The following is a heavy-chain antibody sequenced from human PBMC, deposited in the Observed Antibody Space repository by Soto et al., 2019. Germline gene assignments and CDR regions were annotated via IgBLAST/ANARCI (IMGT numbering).Heavy chain of an antibody. CDR1: GDSISSGYY. J-gene: IGHJ4*02. Sequence: SETLSLTCAVSGDSISSGYYWAWIRQPPGKGLEWIGSIYHSGTAYYNPSLKSRVIISIDTSKNQFSLKLSSVTAADSAVYYCARDGCSSTSCYNYWGQGTLVTVSS. D-gene: IGHD2-2*02. V-gene: IGHV4-38-2*02. CDR3: ARDGCSSTSCYNY. CDR2: IYHSGTA.